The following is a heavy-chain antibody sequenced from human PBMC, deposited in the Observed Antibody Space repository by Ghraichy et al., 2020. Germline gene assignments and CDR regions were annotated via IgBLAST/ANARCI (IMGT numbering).Heavy chain of an antibody. CDR3: ARDSGYDSYYYYGMDV. V-gene: IGHV4-59*01. D-gene: IGHD5-12*01. Sequence: SETLSLTCTVSGGSISSYYWSWIRQPPGKGLEWIGYIYYSGSTNYNPSLKSRVTISVDTSKNQFSLKLSSVTAADTAVYYCARDSGYDSYYYYGMDVWGQGTTVTVSS. CDR1: GGSISSYY. J-gene: IGHJ6*02. CDR2: IYYSGST.